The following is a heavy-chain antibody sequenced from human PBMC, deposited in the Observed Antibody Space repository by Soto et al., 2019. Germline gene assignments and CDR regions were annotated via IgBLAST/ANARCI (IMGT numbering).Heavy chain of an antibody. CDR3: ARVRCFNGLCHTADYGMDV. CDR1: GDVFRSYG. CDR2: IIPISGTT. D-gene: IGHD2-8*01. J-gene: IGHJ6*02. V-gene: IGHV1-69*13. Sequence: SVKVSCKASGDVFRSYGINWVRQAPGQGLEWMGGIIPISGTTNYAQKFQGRVAITADESTDAVYMELSRLRSEDTAVYFCARVRCFNGLCHTADYGMDVWGQGTTVTVSS.